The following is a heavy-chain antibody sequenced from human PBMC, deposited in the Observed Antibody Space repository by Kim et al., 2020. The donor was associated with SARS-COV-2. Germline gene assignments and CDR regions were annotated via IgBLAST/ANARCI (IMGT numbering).Heavy chain of an antibody. D-gene: IGHD4-17*01. V-gene: IGHV4-59*01. CDR1: GGSISSYY. Sequence: SETLSLTCTVSGGSISSYYWSWIRQPPGKGLEWIGYIYYSGSTNYNPSLKSRVTISVDTSKNQFSLKLSSVTAADTAVYYCAREDYGDYGGESWFDPWGQGTLVTVSS. CDR2: IYYSGST. J-gene: IGHJ5*02. CDR3: AREDYGDYGGESWFDP.